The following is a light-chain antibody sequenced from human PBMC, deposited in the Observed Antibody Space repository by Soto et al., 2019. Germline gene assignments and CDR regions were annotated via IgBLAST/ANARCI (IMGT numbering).Light chain of an antibody. CDR2: GAS. CDR1: QSVSSSY. CDR3: QQYGRSPP. Sequence: EIVLTQSPGTLSLSPGERATLSCRASQSVSSSYLAWYQQKPGQAPRLLIYGASSRASGIPDRFSGSGSGTVFTLTISRLEPEDVAVYYCQQYGRSPPFGQGTRLEIK. J-gene: IGKJ5*01. V-gene: IGKV3-20*01.